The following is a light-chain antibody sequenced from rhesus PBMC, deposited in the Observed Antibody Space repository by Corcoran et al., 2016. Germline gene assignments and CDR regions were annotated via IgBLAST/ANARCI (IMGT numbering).Light chain of an antibody. Sequence: EIVMTQSPATLSLSPGETATLSCRASARVGSYLAWYQQTPGQAPKLLGHSASFTATGIPDRVSGGGSRTEFTLTISSLEPEDVGVYHCQQYNDLLWTFGQGTKVEIK. CDR2: SAS. V-gene: IGKV3-40*03. CDR3: QQYNDLLWT. J-gene: IGKJ1*01. CDR1: ARVGSY.